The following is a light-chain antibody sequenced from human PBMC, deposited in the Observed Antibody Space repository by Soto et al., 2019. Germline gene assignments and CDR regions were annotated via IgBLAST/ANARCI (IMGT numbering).Light chain of an antibody. CDR3: RQYGYYAS. J-gene: IGKJ1*01. V-gene: IGKV1-5*01. CDR1: QSISTW. Sequence: DIQMTQSPSTLSASGGDRVTITCRASQSISTWLAWYQQRPGKAPKLLIYDASSLESGVPSRFTGRGSGTEFTLIISSLQPDESATYYCRQYGYYASFGQGTKVEI. CDR2: DAS.